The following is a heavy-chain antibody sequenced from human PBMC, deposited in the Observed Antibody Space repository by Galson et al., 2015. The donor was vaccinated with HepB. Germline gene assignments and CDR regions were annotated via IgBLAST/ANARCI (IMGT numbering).Heavy chain of an antibody. V-gene: IGHV3-23*01. Sequence: SCKVSGYTLTELSMSWVRQAPGKGLEWVSAISGSGSSTYYADSVKGRFTISRDNSKNTLYLQMNSLRAEDTAVYYCAKDRNFDWLPHAYWGQGTLVTVSS. CDR3: AKDRNFDWLPHAY. CDR2: ISGSGSST. D-gene: IGHD3-9*01. CDR1: GYTLTELS. J-gene: IGHJ4*02.